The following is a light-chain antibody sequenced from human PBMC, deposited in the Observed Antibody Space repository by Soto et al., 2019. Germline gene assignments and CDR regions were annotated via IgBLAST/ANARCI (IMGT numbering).Light chain of an antibody. J-gene: IGKJ3*01. CDR2: WAS. V-gene: IGKV4-1*01. Sequence: DVVMTQSPDSLAVSLGERATINCKSSQSLLYSSNNKNYLAWYQHKPGQSPKLLIYWASTRESGVPERFSGSGSGTAFSLTISSLQAEDVAVYYCQQYYSIPFTFGPGTKVDIK. CDR3: QQYYSIPFT. CDR1: QSLLYSSNNKNY.